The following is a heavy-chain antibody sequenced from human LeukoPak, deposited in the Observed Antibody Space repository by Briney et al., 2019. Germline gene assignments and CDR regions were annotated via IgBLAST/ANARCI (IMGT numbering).Heavy chain of an antibody. Sequence: SQTLSLTCAISGDSVSSNSAAWNWIRQSPSRGLEWLGRTYYRSKWYNDYAVSVKSRITINPDTSKNQFSLQLNSVTPEDTAVYYCARVSIAAAGTWAVRTQNYLDYWGQGTLVTVSS. CDR2: TYYRSKWYN. CDR1: GDSVSSNSAA. CDR3: ARVSIAAAGTWAVRTQNYLDY. D-gene: IGHD6-13*01. V-gene: IGHV6-1*01. J-gene: IGHJ4*02.